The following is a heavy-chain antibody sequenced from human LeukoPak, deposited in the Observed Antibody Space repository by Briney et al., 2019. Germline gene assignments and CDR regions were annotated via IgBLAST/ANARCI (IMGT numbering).Heavy chain of an antibody. CDR3: ARGGAEPFFDY. Sequence: SETLSLTCTVSGGSISSYYWSWIRQPPGKGLEWIGYIYYSGSTNYNPSLKSRVTISVDTSKNQFSLKLSSVTAAGTAVYYCARGGAEPFFDYWGQGTLVTVSS. CDR1: GGSISSYY. V-gene: IGHV4-59*12. D-gene: IGHD3-10*01. J-gene: IGHJ4*02. CDR2: IYYSGST.